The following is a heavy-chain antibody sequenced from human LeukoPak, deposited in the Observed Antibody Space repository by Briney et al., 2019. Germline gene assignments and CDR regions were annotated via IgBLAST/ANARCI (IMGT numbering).Heavy chain of an antibody. CDR2: MYTTGST. J-gene: IGHJ4*02. CDR3: RRDPRD. V-gene: IGHV4-61*02. Sequence: PSETLSLTCTVSGGSISSGGYYWSWIRQPAGKGLGWIGRMYTTGSTNYNPSLKSRVTISVDTSKNQFSLTLSSVTAADTAIYYCRRDPRDWGQGTLVTVSS. CDR1: GGSISSGGYY.